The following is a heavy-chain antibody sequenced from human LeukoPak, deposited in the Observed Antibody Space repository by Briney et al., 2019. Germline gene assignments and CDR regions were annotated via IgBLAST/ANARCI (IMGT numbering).Heavy chain of an antibody. Sequence: GGSLRLSCAASEFTVSSNYMTWVCQAPRRGLGWVSLIYTNGYTTYADSVKGRFTISRDNSQNTLFLQMNSLRAEDTAVYYCARVRASQDYYDSSGYPQPLWFDPWGQGTLVTVSS. CDR3: ARVRASQDYYDSSGYPQPLWFDP. V-gene: IGHV3-66*01. D-gene: IGHD3-22*01. J-gene: IGHJ5*02. CDR1: EFTVSSNY. CDR2: IYTNGYT.